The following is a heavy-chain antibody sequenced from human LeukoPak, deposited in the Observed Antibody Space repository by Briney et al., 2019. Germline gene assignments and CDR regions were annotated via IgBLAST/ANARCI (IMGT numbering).Heavy chain of an antibody. J-gene: IGHJ4*02. CDR1: GFTLSTYG. V-gene: IGHV3-33*01. D-gene: IGHD4-17*01. CDR2: IWYDGSKK. CDR3: AREGSGDYEFDY. Sequence: PGGPLRLSCAASGFTLSTYGMHWVRQAPGKGLEWVALIWYDGSKKYYVDSVKGRFTISRDLSKNTLYLQMNSLRAEDTAVYYCAREGSGDYEFDYWGQGTLVTVSS.